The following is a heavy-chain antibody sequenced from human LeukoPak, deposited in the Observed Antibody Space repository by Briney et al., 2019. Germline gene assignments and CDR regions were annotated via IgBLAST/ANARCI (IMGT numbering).Heavy chain of an antibody. CDR2: ISGSGTST. CDR3: ARERDYDFWSGNYYFDY. CDR1: GVTFSTYP. V-gene: IGHV3-23*01. D-gene: IGHD3-3*01. Sequence: GGSLRLSCAASGVTFSTYPMAWVRQGPGKGLEWISSISGSGTSTFYADSVKGRFAISRDNSKNTLYLQMNSLRAEDTAVYYCARERDYDFWSGNYYFDYWGQGTLVTVSS. J-gene: IGHJ4*02.